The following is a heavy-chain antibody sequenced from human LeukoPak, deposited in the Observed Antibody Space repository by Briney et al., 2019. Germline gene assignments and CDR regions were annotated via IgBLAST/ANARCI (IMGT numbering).Heavy chain of an antibody. J-gene: IGHJ4*02. V-gene: IGHV4-39*07. CDR2: IYYSGST. Sequence: SETLSLTCTVSGGSISSYYWGWIRQPPGKGLEWIGSIYYSGSTYYNPSLKSRVTISVDTSKNQFSLKLSSVTAADTAVYYCARTGGSGSYYNADYWGQGTLVTVSS. CDR1: GGSISSYY. D-gene: IGHD3-10*01. CDR3: ARTGGSGSYYNADY.